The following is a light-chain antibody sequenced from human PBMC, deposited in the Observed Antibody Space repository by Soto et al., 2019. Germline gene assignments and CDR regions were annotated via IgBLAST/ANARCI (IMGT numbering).Light chain of an antibody. CDR1: SSDVGNYNY. CDR3: SSYTTISTRYV. Sequence: LTQPASVSGSPGQSITISCTGTSSDVGNYNYVSWYQQHPGKAPKLMIFVVGNRPSGVSNRFSGSKSGNTASLTISGLQPEDEADYYCSSYTTISTRYVFGTGTKVTAL. CDR2: VVG. V-gene: IGLV2-14*01. J-gene: IGLJ1*01.